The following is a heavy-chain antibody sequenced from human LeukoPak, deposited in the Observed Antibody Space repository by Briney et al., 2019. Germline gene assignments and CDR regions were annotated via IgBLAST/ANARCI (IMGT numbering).Heavy chain of an antibody. CDR3: VRGQNSWGSSDYFDY. D-gene: IGHD6-6*01. J-gene: IGHJ4*02. V-gene: IGHV3-21*01. Sequence: GSLRLSCAASGFTFSSYSMNWVRQAPGKGLEWVSSISSSSSYIYYADSVKGRFTISRDNAKNSLYLQMNSLRAEDTAVYYCVRGQNSWGSSDYFDYWGQGTLVTVSS. CDR1: GFTFSSYS. CDR2: ISSSSSYI.